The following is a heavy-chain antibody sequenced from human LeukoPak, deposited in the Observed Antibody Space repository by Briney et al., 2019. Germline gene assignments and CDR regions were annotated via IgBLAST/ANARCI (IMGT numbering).Heavy chain of an antibody. J-gene: IGHJ4*02. CDR3: ARDLGIAARPPGDIDY. CDR1: GYTFTGYY. D-gene: IGHD6-6*01. V-gene: IGHV1-2*02. Sequence: ASVKVSCKASGYTFTGYYMHWVRQAPGQGLEWMGWINPNSGGTNYAQKFQGRVTMTRDTSISTAYMELSRLRSDDTAVYYCARDLGIAARPPGDIDYWGQGTLVTVSS. CDR2: INPNSGGT.